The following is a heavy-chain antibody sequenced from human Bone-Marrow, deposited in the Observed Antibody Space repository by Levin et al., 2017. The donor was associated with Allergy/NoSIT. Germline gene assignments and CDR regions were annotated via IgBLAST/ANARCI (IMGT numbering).Heavy chain of an antibody. CDR1: GFTFSTYD. V-gene: IGHV3-13*01. CDR2: IGTAGDT. Sequence: GESLKISCAASGFTFSTYDMHWVRQDIGKRLEWVSGIGTAGDTYYRGSVKGRFTISREDAKNSLYLQMNSLRAVDTGVYFCARGRAAGFQFWFDPWGQGTLVTVSS. J-gene: IGHJ5*02. CDR3: ARGRAAGFQFWFDP. D-gene: IGHD6-13*01.